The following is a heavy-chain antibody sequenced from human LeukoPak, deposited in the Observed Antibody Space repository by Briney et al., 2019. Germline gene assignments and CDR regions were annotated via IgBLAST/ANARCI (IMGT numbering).Heavy chain of an antibody. V-gene: IGHV3-21*01. CDR2: ISSSSSYI. Sequence: GGSLRLSCAASGFTFSSYSMNWVRQAPGKGLEWVSSISSSSSYIYYADSVKGRFTISRDNAKNSLYLQMNSLRAEDTAVYYCARDLGSGWYNPPDYWGQGILVTVSS. J-gene: IGHJ4*02. CDR1: GFTFSSYS. CDR3: ARDLGSGWYNPPDY. D-gene: IGHD6-19*01.